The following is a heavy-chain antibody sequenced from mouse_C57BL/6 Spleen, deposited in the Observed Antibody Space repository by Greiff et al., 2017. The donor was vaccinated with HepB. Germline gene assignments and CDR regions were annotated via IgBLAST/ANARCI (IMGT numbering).Heavy chain of an antibody. V-gene: IGHV2-5*01. CDR1: GFSLTSYG. D-gene: IGHD2-14*01. Sequence: VQLQESGPGLVQPSQSLSITCTVSGFSLTSYGVHWVRQSPGKGLEWLGVIWRGGSTDYNAAFMSRLSITKDNSKSQVFFKMNSLQADDTAIHYCAKMNIGWYFDVWGTGTTVTVSS. J-gene: IGHJ1*03. CDR3: AKMNIGWYFDV. CDR2: IWRGGST.